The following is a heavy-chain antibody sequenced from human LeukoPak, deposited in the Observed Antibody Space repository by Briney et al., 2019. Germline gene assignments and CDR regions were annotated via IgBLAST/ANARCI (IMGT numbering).Heavy chain of an antibody. J-gene: IGHJ6*02. CDR2: INPNSGGT. CDR3: ASGTTTAEDYYYYGMDV. CDR1: GYTFTGYY. D-gene: IGHD1-1*01. V-gene: IGHV1-2*02. Sequence: GASVKVSCKASGYTFTGYYMHWVRQAPGQGLEWMGWINPNSGGTNYAQEFQGRVTMTRDTSISTAYMELSRLRSDDTAVYYCASGTTTAEDYYYYGMDVWGQGTTVTVSS.